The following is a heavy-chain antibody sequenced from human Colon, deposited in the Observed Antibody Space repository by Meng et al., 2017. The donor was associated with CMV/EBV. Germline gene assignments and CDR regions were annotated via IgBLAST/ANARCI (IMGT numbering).Heavy chain of an antibody. D-gene: IGHD1-14*01. Sequence: GGSLRLSCAASGFTFSSYWMTWVRQAPGKGPEWVANIKQDGSEKYFVDSAKGRFTISRDNAKNTLYLQMNSLRAEDTAFYYCITEAPGGDYWGQGTLVTVSS. CDR2: IKQDGSEK. CDR1: GFTFSSYW. CDR3: ITEAPGGDY. V-gene: IGHV3-7*01. J-gene: IGHJ4*02.